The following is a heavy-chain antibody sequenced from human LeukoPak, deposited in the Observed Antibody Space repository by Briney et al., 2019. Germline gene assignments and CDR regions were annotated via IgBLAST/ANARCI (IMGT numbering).Heavy chain of an antibody. D-gene: IGHD5-24*01. CDR3: AKETREMSSGTFDY. CDR2: INTDGSST. CDR1: GFTFSSYW. V-gene: IGHV3-74*01. J-gene: IGHJ4*02. Sequence: PGGSLRLSCADSGFTFSSYWMHWVRQAPGKGLVWVSRINTDGSSTIYANSVKGRFTISRDNSRNTLYLQMNSLRAEDTAVYYCAKETREMSSGTFDYWGQGTLVTVSS.